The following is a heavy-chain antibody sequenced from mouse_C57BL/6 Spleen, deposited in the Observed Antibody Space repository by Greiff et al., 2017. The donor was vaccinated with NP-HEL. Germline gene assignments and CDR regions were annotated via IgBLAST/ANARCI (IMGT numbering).Heavy chain of an antibody. CDR2: ISSGGDYI. D-gene: IGHD1-1*01. CDR1: GFTFSSYA. J-gene: IGHJ4*01. CDR3: TREGLSYYYGSSYDYAMDY. Sequence: EVKLVESGEGLVKPGGSLKLSCAASGFTFSSYAMSWVRQTPEKRLEWVAYISSGGDYIYYADTVKGRFTISRDNARNTLYLQMSSLKSEDTAMYYCTREGLSYYYGSSYDYAMDYWGQGTSVTVSS. V-gene: IGHV5-9-1*02.